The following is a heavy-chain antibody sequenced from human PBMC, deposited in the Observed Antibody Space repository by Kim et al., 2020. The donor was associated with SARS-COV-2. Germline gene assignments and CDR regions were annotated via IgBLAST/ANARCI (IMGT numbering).Heavy chain of an antibody. CDR3: ATVDSRPRYYDGVDV. CDR1: GYTLTNYA. Sequence: ASVKVSCKTSGYTLTNYAIHWVRQAPGQRLEWVGWINVGNRDDKYSQFFQGRVRNSNTEYSQKFQGRVTITMDTSSSTAYMEVTRLRSEDTAVYYCATVDSRPRYYDGVDVWGQGTTVTVSS. D-gene: IGHD3-16*01. J-gene: IGHJ6*02. V-gene: IGHV1-3*01. CDR2: INVGNRDD.